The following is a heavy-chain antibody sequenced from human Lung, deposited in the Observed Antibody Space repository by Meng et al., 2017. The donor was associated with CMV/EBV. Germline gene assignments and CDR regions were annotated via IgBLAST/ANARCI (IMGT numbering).Heavy chain of an antibody. J-gene: IGHJ4*02. D-gene: IGHD2-15*01. Sequence: SXKISXAASGFTFDDHAMHWVRQAPGKGLEWVSGISWNSGSIVYADSVKGRFTISRDNAKNSLFLQMNSLRTEDTALYYCAKEMKRGWGGWFEYLDDWGQGXLVTVSS. CDR1: GFTFDDHA. CDR3: AKEMKRGWGGWFEYLDD. CDR2: ISWNSGSI. V-gene: IGHV3-9*01.